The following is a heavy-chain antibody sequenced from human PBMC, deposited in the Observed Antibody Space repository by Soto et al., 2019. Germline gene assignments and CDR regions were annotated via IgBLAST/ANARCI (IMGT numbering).Heavy chain of an antibody. CDR2: ISSSSSYI. Sequence: GGSLRLSCAASGFTFSSYSMNWVRQAPGKGLEWVSSISSSSSYIYYADSVKGRFTISRDNAKNSLYLQMNSLRAEDTAVYYCARVRGVTSGMDVWGQGTTVTVSS. CDR1: GFTFSSYS. V-gene: IGHV3-21*01. CDR3: ARVRGVTSGMDV. D-gene: IGHD3-16*02. J-gene: IGHJ6*02.